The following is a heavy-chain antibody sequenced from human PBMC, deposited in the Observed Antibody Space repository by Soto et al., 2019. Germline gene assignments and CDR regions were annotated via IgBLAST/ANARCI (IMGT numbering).Heavy chain of an antibody. V-gene: IGHV4-31*03. Sequence: QVQLQESGPGLVKPSQTLSLTCTVSSASISSADYYWSWIRQHPGKGLEWIAYIYYSGSTSYNPSLKSRVIISVDTSRDQFSLTLTSVTAADTAVXXXXXXXXXXXXACFDYWGQGTLVTVSS. J-gene: IGHJ4*02. CDR1: SASISSADYY. CDR3: XXXXXXXXXACFDY. CDR2: IYYSGST.